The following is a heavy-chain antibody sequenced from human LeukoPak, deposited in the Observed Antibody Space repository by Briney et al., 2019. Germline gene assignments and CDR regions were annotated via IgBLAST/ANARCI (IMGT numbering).Heavy chain of an antibody. Sequence: ASVKVSCKASGYTFTGYYMHWVRQAPGQGLEWMGWINPNSGGTNYAQKFQGRVTMTRDTSISTAYMELSRLRSDDTAVYYCARESGSYGSCMGYWGQGTLVTVSS. CDR3: ARESGSYGSCMGY. V-gene: IGHV1-2*02. D-gene: IGHD1-26*01. CDR1: GYTFTGYY. J-gene: IGHJ4*02. CDR2: INPNSGGT.